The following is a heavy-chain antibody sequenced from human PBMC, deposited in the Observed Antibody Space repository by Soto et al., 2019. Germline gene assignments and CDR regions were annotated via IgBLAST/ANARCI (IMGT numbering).Heavy chain of an antibody. CDR3: ARDSAPNYDFWSGYHAAHNWFDP. Sequence: ASVKVSCKASGYTFTGYYMHWVRQAPGQGLEWMGWINPNSGGTNYAQKFQGRVTMTRDTSISTAYMELSRLRSDDTAVYYCARDSAPNYDFWSGYHAAHNWFDPRGQGTLVTVSS. J-gene: IGHJ5*02. CDR2: INPNSGGT. D-gene: IGHD3-3*01. V-gene: IGHV1-2*02. CDR1: GYTFTGYY.